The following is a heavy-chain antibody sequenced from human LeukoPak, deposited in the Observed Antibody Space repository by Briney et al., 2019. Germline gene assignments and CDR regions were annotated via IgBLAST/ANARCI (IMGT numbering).Heavy chain of an antibody. D-gene: IGHD4-23*01. CDR3: ARATMGGGNYYFDY. Sequence: SETLSLTCIVSGGSMNRYYWSWIRQPAGKGLEWIGRINTSGSTNYKPSLKSRVTMSIDTSNNQVSLRLSSVTAADTAVYYCARATMGGGNYYFDYWGQGILVTVSS. CDR2: INTSGST. CDR1: GGSMNRYY. J-gene: IGHJ4*02. V-gene: IGHV4-4*07.